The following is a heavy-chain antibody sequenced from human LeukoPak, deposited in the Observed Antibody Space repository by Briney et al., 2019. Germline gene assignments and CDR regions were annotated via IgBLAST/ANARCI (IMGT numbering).Heavy chain of an antibody. Sequence: PSETLSLTCTVSGGSISSYYWSWIRQPPGKGPEWIGYIYTSGSTNYNPSLKSRVTISVDTSKNQFSLKLSSVTAADTAVYYCARHRGYCSSTSCSQVGYFQHWGQGTLVTVSS. V-gene: IGHV4-4*09. CDR2: IYTSGST. CDR1: GGSISSYY. CDR3: ARHRGYCSSTSCSQVGYFQH. D-gene: IGHD2-2*01. J-gene: IGHJ1*01.